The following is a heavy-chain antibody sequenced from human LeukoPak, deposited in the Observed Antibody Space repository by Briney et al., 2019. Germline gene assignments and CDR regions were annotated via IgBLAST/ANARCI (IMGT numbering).Heavy chain of an antibody. D-gene: IGHD6-19*01. CDR2: INHSGST. V-gene: IGHV4-34*01. Sequence: SETLSLTCAVYGGSFSGYYWSWIRQPPGKGLEWIGEINHSGSTNYNPSLKSRVTISVDTSKNQFSLKLSSVTAADTAVYYCARGIDSSGSTGWWLGHYYYGMDVWGQGTTVTVSS. CDR1: GGSFSGYY. CDR3: ARGIDSSGSTGWWLGHYYYGMDV. J-gene: IGHJ6*02.